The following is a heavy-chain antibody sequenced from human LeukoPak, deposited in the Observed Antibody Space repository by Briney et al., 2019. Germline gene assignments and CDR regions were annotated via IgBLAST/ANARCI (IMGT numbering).Heavy chain of an antibody. CDR2: IYSGGST. CDR1: GFTFSSNY. J-gene: IGHJ4*02. D-gene: IGHD6-13*01. CDR3: ARGDYSSSWYGNEGSFDY. V-gene: IGHV3-53*04. Sequence: PGGSLRLSCAASGFTFSSNYMSWVRQAPGKGLEWVSVIYSGGSTYYADSVKGRFTISRHNSKNTLYLQMNSLRAEDTAVYYCARGDYSSSWYGNEGSFDYWGQGTLVTVSS.